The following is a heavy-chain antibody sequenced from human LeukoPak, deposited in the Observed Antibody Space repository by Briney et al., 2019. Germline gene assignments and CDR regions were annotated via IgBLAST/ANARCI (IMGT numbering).Heavy chain of an antibody. CDR1: GYRFTKYW. Sequence: GESLKISCKGSGYRFTKYWIGWVRQMPGQGLEWLGIIYPRDSDTRYSPSFQGQVSISADTPIDTAYLQWSSVKASDTAMYYCARQIVPAARINDAFDIWGQGAMVTVSS. V-gene: IGHV5-51*01. D-gene: IGHD2-2*01. CDR3: ARQIVPAARINDAFDI. J-gene: IGHJ3*02. CDR2: IYPRDSDT.